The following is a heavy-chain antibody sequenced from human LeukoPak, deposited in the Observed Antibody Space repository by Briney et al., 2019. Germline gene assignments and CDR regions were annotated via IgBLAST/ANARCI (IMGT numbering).Heavy chain of an antibody. D-gene: IGHD3-3*01. CDR1: GFTFDDYG. CDR2: IRSKAHSGTT. V-gene: IGHV3-49*04. Sequence: PGGSLRLSCAASGFTFDDYGMSWVRQAPGKGLEWVGFIRSKAHSGTTGYAASVKGRFIISRDESRTIAYLKMNSLKIEDTGVYYCTRDLALGTFWSGSQHWGQGILVTVSS. CDR3: TRDLALGTFWSGSQH. J-gene: IGHJ1*01.